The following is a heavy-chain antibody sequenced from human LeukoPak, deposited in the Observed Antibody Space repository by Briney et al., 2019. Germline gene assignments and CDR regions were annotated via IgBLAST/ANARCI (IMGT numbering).Heavy chain of an antibody. CDR1: GFTVSSNY. CDR2: IYSGGST. Sequence: GGSLRLSCAASGFTVSSNYMSWVRQAPGKGLEWVSVIYSGGSTYYADSVKGRFTISRDNSKNTLYLQMNSLRAEDTAVYYCARDSLYFDAFDIWGQGTMVTVSS. J-gene: IGHJ3*02. V-gene: IGHV3-53*01. CDR3: ARDSLYFDAFDI. D-gene: IGHD2-8*01.